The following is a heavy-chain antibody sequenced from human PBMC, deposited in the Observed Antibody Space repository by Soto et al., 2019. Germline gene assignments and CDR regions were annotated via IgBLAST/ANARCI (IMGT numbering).Heavy chain of an antibody. CDR3: ARDGKAVAGSNYVDY. J-gene: IGHJ4*02. Sequence: QVQLQESGPGLVKPSQTLSLTCTVSGGSISSGGYYWSWIRQHPGKGLEWIGYIYYSGSTYYNPSLKSRVTVPVNTAKNQFYLKLSSVTAADTAVYYCARDGKAVAGSNYVDYWGQGTLVTVSS. V-gene: IGHV4-31*03. CDR1: GGSISSGGYY. D-gene: IGHD6-19*01. CDR2: IYYSGST.